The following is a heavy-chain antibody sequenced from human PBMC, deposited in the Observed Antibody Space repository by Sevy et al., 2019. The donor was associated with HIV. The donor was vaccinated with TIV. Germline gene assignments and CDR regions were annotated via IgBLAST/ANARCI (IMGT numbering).Heavy chain of an antibody. CDR1: GFTFSSYA. Sequence: GGSLRLSCAASGFTFSSYAMHWVRQAPGKGLEWVAVISYDGSNKYYADSVKGRFTISRDNSKNTLYLQMNSLRAEDTAVYYCARAGRWLPKKIGAFDIWGQATMVTVSS. J-gene: IGHJ3*02. CDR2: ISYDGSNK. D-gene: IGHD5-12*01. CDR3: ARAGRWLPKKIGAFDI. V-gene: IGHV3-30-3*01.